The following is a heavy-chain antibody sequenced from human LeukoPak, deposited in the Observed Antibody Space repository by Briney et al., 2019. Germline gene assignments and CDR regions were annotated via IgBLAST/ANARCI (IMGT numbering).Heavy chain of an antibody. Sequence: PGGSLRLSCAASGFTFSSHWMHWVRQAPGKGLVWVSRIKSDGSSTSYADSVKGRFTISRDNAKNSLYLQINSLRAEDTAVYYCARSSYSSSSSVWGQGTMVTVSS. V-gene: IGHV3-74*01. CDR1: GFTFSSHW. CDR2: IKSDGSST. D-gene: IGHD6-6*01. CDR3: ARSSYSSSSSV. J-gene: IGHJ3*01.